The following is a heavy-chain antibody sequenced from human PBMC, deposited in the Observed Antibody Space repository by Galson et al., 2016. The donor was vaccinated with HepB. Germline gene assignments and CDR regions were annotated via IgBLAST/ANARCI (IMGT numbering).Heavy chain of an antibody. CDR1: GGSIISNGYY. CDR2: IYYSGTT. J-gene: IGHJ4*02. CDR3: ASHDHISSSFDY. Sequence: SETLSLTCTVSGGSIISNGYYWGWVRQPPGKGLEWIGSIYYSGTTYYNPSLKSRVTMSVDTSTNQFSLKLASVTAADTAVYYCASHDHISSSFDYWGQGTLVTVSS. V-gene: IGHV4-39*01. D-gene: IGHD6-6*01.